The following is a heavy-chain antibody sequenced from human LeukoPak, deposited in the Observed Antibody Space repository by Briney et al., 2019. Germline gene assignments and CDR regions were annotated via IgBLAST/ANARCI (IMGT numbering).Heavy chain of an antibody. Sequence: GASVKVSCKASGYTFTGYYMHWVRQAPGQGLEWMGWIDPNSGGTNYAQKFQGWVTMTRDTSASTAYMELSSLRSEDTAVYYCARVRSSGWYFDYWGQGTLVTVSS. CDR3: ARVRSSGWYFDY. D-gene: IGHD6-19*01. J-gene: IGHJ4*02. CDR1: GYTFTGYY. CDR2: IDPNSGGT. V-gene: IGHV1-2*04.